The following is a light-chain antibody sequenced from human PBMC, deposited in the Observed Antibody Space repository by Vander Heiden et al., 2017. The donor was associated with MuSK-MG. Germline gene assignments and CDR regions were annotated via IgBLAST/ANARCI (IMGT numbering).Light chain of an antibody. V-gene: IGKV3-15*01. CDR2: GAS. J-gene: IGKJ1*01. CDR1: QSVSSN. CDR3: QQYKNCPPWT. Sequence: IVMTHSPATLSVSPGERATLSCRASQSVSSNLAWYQQKPGQAPRLLIYGASTRDTGIAARFSGSGFGKDFPLTNSSRQSEDFAVYYCQQYKNCPPWTFGQGTKVEIK.